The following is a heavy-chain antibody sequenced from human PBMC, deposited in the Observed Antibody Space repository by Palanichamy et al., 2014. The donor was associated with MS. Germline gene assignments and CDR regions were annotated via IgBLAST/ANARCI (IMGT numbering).Heavy chain of an antibody. J-gene: IGHJ2*01. CDR3: ARDHPYSGSYYSWYFDL. D-gene: IGHD3-10*01. CDR2: IWYDGSNK. CDR1: GFTFSRYV. V-gene: IGHV3-33*01. Sequence: QVQLEESGGGVVQSGRSLRLSCAASGFTFSRYVMHWVRQAPGKGLEWVAVIWYDGSNKYYAASVRGRFAISRDNSKNTLYLQMNSLRAEDTAVYYCARDHPYSGSYYSWYFDLWGRGTLVTVSS.